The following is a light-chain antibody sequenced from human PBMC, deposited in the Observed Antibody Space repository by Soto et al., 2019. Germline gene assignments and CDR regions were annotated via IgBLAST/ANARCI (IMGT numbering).Light chain of an antibody. CDR3: QQYGSSMYT. J-gene: IGKJ2*01. CDR1: QSVSSSY. V-gene: IGKV3-20*01. Sequence: EMVLTQSPGTLSLSPRDRATLSCRASQSVSSSYLAWYQQKPGQAPRLLIYGASSRATGIPDRFSGSGSGTDFTLTISRLEHEDVAVYYCQQYGSSMYTFGQGTKLEIK. CDR2: GAS.